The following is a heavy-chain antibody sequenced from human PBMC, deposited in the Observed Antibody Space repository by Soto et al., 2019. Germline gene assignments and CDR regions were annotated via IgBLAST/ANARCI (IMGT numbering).Heavy chain of an antibody. CDR1: AGSISSDY. V-gene: IGHV4-59*01. CDR2: MYYSGST. D-gene: IGHD3-3*01. J-gene: IGHJ4*01. Sequence: QVQLQESGPGLVKPSETLSLTCTVSAGSISSDYWSWIRQPPGKGLEWIGYMYYSGSTIYNPSLKRRVTMSVDTSKNQFPLRLRSVTAADTAVYYCARGSDGYRFLDWGHATLVTVYS. CDR3: ARGSDGYRFLD.